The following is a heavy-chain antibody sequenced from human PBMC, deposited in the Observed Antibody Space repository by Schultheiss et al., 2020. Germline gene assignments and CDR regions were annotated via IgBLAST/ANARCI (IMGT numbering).Heavy chain of an antibody. CDR1: GFSLSTSGMR. V-gene: IGHV2-70*04. CDR2: IDWDDDK. J-gene: IGHJ6*02. Sequence: SGPTLVKPTQTLTLTCTFSGFSLSTSGMRVSWIRQPPGKALEWLARIDWDDDKFYSPSLKSRLTITKDTSKNQVVLTMTNMDPVDTATYYCAHVPLHDYGDSFYYYGMDVWGQGTTVTFSS. CDR3: AHVPLHDYGDSFYYYGMDV. D-gene: IGHD4-17*01.